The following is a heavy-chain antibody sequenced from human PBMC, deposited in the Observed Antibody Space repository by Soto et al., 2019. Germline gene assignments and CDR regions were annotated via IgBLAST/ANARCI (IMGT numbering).Heavy chain of an antibody. CDR3: ARNTIARAYCSSTSCYAFDY. CDR2: ISSSSSYI. D-gene: IGHD2-2*01. J-gene: IGHJ4*02. Sequence: PGGSLRLSCAASGFTFSSYSMNWVRQAPGKGLEWVSSISSSSSYIYYADSVKGRFTISRDNAKNSLYLQMNSLRAEDTAVYYCARNTIARAYCSSTSCYAFDYWGQGTLVTVSS. V-gene: IGHV3-21*01. CDR1: GFTFSSYS.